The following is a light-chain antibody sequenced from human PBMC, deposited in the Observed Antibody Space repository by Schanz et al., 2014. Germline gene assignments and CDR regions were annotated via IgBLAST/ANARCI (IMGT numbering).Light chain of an antibody. Sequence: QTVVTQEPSFSVSPGGTVTLTCGLSSGSVSTSYYPSWYQQSPGQTPRTLIFCTNIRSSGVPDRFSGSILGNKAALTITGAQADDESDYYCVLYMWSGFWVFGGGTKLTVL. CDR3: VLYMWSGFWV. V-gene: IGLV8-61*01. CDR1: SGSVSTSYY. J-gene: IGLJ3*02. CDR2: CTN.